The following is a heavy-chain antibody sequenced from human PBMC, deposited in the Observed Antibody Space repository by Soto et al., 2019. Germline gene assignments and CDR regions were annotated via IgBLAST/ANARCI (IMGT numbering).Heavy chain of an antibody. CDR3: ARGSGITGTTISWFDP. CDR2: IYHTGGT. CDR1: GGSISSYL. V-gene: IGHV4-59*01. Sequence: QVQLQESGPGLVKPSETLSLTCTVSGGSISSYLWSWIRQPPGKGLEWIGYIYHTGGTSYNPSLTSRVTISVHTSKNQFSLKLTSVTAADTAVYYCARGSGITGTTISWFDPWGQGTLVNVSS. J-gene: IGHJ5*02. D-gene: IGHD1-20*01.